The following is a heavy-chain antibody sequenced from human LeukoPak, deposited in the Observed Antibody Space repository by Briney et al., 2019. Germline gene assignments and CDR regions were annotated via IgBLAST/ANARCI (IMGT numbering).Heavy chain of an antibody. Sequence: SQTLSLTCAISGDSVSSNSAAWNWIRQSPSRGREWLGRTYYRSKWYNDYAVSVKSRITVNPDTSKNQFSLQLNSMTPEDTAVYYCARGKAAGGQYYFDYWGQGTLLTVSS. CDR3: ARGKAAGGQYYFDY. D-gene: IGHD6-13*01. CDR1: GDSVSSNSAA. CDR2: TYYRSKWYN. J-gene: IGHJ4*02. V-gene: IGHV6-1*01.